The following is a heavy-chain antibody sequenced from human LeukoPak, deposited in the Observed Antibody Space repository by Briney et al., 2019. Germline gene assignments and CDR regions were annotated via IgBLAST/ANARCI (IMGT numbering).Heavy chain of an antibody. CDR3: AKSRVVVVPAANKLNYYYYGMDV. V-gene: IGHV3-23*01. D-gene: IGHD2-2*01. CDR1: GFTFSSYA. CDR2: ISGSGGST. J-gene: IGHJ6*02. Sequence: GGSLRLSCAASGFTFSSYAMSWVRQAPGKGLEWVSAISGSGGSTYHADSVKGRFTISRDNSKNTLYLQMNSLRAEDTAVYYCAKSRVVVVPAANKLNYYYYGMDVWGQGTTVTVSS.